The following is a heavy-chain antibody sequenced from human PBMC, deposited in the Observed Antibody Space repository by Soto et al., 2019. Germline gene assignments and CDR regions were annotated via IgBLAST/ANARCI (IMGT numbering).Heavy chain of an antibody. Sequence: PGGSLRLSCTASTFTFSRYAMSWVSQAPGKGLEWVSSISSSSSYIYYADSVKGRFTISRDNAKNSLYLQMNSLRAEDTAVYYCARDAPPAPLRRRIAAAGDYWGQGTLVTVSS. D-gene: IGHD6-13*01. V-gene: IGHV3-21*01. CDR1: TFTFSRYA. CDR3: ARDAPPAPLRRRIAAAGDY. CDR2: ISSSSSYI. J-gene: IGHJ4*02.